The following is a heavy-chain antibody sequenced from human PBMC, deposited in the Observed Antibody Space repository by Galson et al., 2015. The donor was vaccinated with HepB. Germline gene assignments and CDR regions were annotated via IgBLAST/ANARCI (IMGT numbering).Heavy chain of an antibody. V-gene: IGHV3-30*18. J-gene: IGHJ4*02. D-gene: IGHD6-19*01. CDR2: ISYDGSNK. Sequence: SLRLSCAASGFTFNTYSMHWVRQAPGKGLEWVAVISYDGSNKYYADSVKGRFTISRDNSKNTLYLQMNSLRAEDTALYYCAKDPYLYSALAGTMAGFDYWGQGTLVTVSS. CDR3: AKDPYLYSALAGTMAGFDY. CDR1: GFTFNTYS.